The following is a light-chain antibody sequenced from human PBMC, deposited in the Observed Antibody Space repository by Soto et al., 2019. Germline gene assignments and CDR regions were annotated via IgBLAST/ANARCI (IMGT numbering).Light chain of an antibody. CDR3: QRYDPSPT. Sequence: EIVLTQSPGTLSLSAGERATLSCSASQTVSTNYLAWDQQKPGQVPTVLLYGASNRATGIPDRFSGSGSGTDFTLNISRLEPEDLAVYCCQRYDPSPTVGQGTRVEIK. CDR1: QTVSTNY. V-gene: IGKV3-20*01. CDR2: GAS. J-gene: IGKJ1*01.